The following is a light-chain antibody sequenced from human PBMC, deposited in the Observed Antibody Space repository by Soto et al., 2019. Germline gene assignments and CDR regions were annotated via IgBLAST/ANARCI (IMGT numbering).Light chain of an antibody. Sequence: QSVLTQPASVSGSPGQSITISCTGTSSDVGDYNYVSWYQHHPGKAPKLMTYDVSNRPSGVSNRFSGSKSGNTASLTISGLQAEDEADYYCSSYTSSSTYVFGTGTKVTVL. CDR2: DVS. CDR3: SSYTSSSTYV. J-gene: IGLJ1*01. V-gene: IGLV2-14*01. CDR1: SSDVGDYNY.